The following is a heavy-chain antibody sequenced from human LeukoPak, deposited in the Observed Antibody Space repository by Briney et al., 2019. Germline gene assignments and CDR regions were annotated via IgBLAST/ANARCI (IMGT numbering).Heavy chain of an antibody. CDR1: GGSFSGYH. CDR3: ARGVWIAVADPHLDY. Sequence: SETLSLTCGVYGGSFSGYHWNWIRQPPGEGLEWIGEINHSGSTNYNPSLKSRVAISVDTSKKQFSLRLSSVTAADTAVYFCARGVWIAVADPHLDYWGQGTLVIVSS. V-gene: IGHV4-34*01. J-gene: IGHJ4*02. D-gene: IGHD6-19*01. CDR2: INHSGST.